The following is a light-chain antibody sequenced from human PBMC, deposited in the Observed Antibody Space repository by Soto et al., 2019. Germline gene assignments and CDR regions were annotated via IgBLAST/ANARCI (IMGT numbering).Light chain of an antibody. J-gene: IGKJ1*01. CDR1: QSVSSNY. Sequence: EIVLTQSPGTLSLSPGERATLSCRASQSVSSNYLAWYQHKPGQAPRLLVHGASSRATGIPDRFSGSGSGTDFTLTISRLEPEDFAVYYCLQYGTSARTFGQGTKVEIK. CDR3: LQYGTSART. V-gene: IGKV3-20*01. CDR2: GAS.